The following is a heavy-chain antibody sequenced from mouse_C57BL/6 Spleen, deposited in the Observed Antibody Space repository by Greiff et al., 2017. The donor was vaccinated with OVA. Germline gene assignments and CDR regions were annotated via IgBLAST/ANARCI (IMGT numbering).Heavy chain of an antibody. CDR2: INPNNGGT. V-gene: IGHV1-26*01. D-gene: IGHD2-1*01. CDR1: GYTFTDYY. J-gene: IGHJ3*01. Sequence: EVQLQQSGPELVKPGASVKISCKASGYTFTDYYMNWVKQSHGKSLEWIGDINPNNGGTSYNQKFKGKATLTVDKSSSTAYMELRSLTSEDSAVYYCARPYGNYFAWFAYWGQGTLVTVSA. CDR3: ARPYGNYFAWFAY.